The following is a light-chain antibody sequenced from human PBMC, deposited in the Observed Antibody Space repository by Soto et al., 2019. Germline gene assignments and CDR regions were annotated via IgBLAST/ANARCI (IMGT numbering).Light chain of an antibody. CDR2: KAS. Sequence: DIQMTQSPSTMSASVGDRVTITCRASQSISSWLAWYQQKPGKAPKLLIYKASTLESGVPSRFSGRGSGTEFTLTISSLQPDDFATYYCQQYKSYLYTFGQGTKLEIK. CDR1: QSISSW. V-gene: IGKV1-5*03. J-gene: IGKJ2*01. CDR3: QQYKSYLYT.